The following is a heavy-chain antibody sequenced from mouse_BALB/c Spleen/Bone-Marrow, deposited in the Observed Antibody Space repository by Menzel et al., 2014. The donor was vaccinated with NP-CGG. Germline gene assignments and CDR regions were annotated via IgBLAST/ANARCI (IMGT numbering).Heavy chain of an antibody. Sequence: VQLQQSGPELLKPGASVKISCKTSGYTFTDYTLHWVKQSHGKSLERIGGVNPNIGGTNYNQKLKGKATLTLDKSSSTAYMELRSLTSEDSAVYYCARGRTAYWGQGTLVTVSA. CDR3: ARGRTAY. CDR2: VNPNIGGT. V-gene: IGHV1-18*01. J-gene: IGHJ3*01. CDR1: GYTFTDYT.